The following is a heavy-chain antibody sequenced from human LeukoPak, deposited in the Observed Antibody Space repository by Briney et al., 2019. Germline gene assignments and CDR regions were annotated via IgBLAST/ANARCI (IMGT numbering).Heavy chain of an antibody. D-gene: IGHD4-17*01. V-gene: IGHV3-23*01. CDR1: GFTFSLYV. CDR2: ISASCGSR. Sequence: GGSLRLSCAASGFTFSLYVMSWVRQAPGKGLERVSGISASCGSRYYADSVKGRFTISRDNSRNTVFLQVNSLRGDDTAVYYCAQDRGATVTTFAHWGLGTLVTVSS. J-gene: IGHJ4*02. CDR3: AQDRGATVTTFAH.